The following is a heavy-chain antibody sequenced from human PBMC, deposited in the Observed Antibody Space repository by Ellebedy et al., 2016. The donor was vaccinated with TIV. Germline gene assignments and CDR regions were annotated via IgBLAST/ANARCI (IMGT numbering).Heavy chain of an antibody. CDR1: GYTFTSYG. J-gene: IGHJ6*02. D-gene: IGHD5-12*01. CDR3: ARARNSGYDWGWIYSYYGMDV. CDR2: ISAYNGNT. Sequence: ASVKVSXXASGYTFTSYGISWVRQAPGQGLEWMGWISAYNGNTNYAQKLQGRVTMTTDTSTSTAYMELRSLRSDDTAVYYCARARNSGYDWGWIYSYYGMDVWGQGTTVTVSS. V-gene: IGHV1-18*01.